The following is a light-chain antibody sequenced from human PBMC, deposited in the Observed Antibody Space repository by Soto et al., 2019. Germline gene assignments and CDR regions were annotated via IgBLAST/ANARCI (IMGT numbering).Light chain of an antibody. J-gene: IGKJ1*01. V-gene: IGKV1-8*01. CDR1: QGISSY. CDR3: QQYKTFWT. Sequence: AILMTQSPSSFSASTGDRVTITCRASQGISSYLAWYQQKPGKAPKLLIYAASTLQSGVPSRFSGSGSGTEFTLTISSLQPDDFATYYCQQYKTFWTFGQGTKVDIK. CDR2: AAS.